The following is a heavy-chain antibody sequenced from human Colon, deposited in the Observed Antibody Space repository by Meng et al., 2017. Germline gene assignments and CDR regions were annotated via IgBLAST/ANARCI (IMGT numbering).Heavy chain of an antibody. CDR3: ARNPVIPDARTFDF. D-gene: IGHD2-2*01. CDR2: IHSSGNT. CDR1: NGSINSADYY. V-gene: IGHV4-30-4*01. Sequence: QVQLQESGPGLVKPSQTLSRTCTTSNGSINSADYYWNWIRQPPGKGPEWLGYIHSSGNTYYAPSLKSRLAMSLDTSKNQFSLRLTSVTAADTAVYYCARNPVIPDARTFDFWGQGARVT. J-gene: IGHJ4*02.